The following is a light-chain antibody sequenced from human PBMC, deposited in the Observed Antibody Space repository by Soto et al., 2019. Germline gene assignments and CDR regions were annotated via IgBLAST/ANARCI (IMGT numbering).Light chain of an antibody. Sequence: EIVLTQSPGTLSLSPGERATLSCRASQSISRSYLAWYQQKPGQAPRLPIYGTFSRATGIPGRFSGSGSVTDFTLTISRLEPEDFAVYFCQQYGSSPYTFGQGTKLEI. CDR2: GTF. J-gene: IGKJ2*01. CDR3: QQYGSSPYT. CDR1: QSISRSY. V-gene: IGKV3-20*01.